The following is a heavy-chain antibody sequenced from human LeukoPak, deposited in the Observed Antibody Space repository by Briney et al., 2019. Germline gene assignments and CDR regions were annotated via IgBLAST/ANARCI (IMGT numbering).Heavy chain of an antibody. Sequence: PSETLSLTCAVSGGSFSTYYWSWIRQPAGKGLEWIGRIYTSGSTNYNPSLKSRVTMSVDTSKNQFSLKLSSVTAADTAVYYCARDGQWLDTFDYWGQGTLVTVSS. CDR1: GGSFSTYY. CDR3: ARDGQWLDTFDY. D-gene: IGHD6-19*01. J-gene: IGHJ4*02. CDR2: IYTSGST. V-gene: IGHV4-4*07.